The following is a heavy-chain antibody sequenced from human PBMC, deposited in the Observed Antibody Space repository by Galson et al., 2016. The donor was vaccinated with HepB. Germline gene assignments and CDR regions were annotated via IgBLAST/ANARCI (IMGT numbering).Heavy chain of an antibody. CDR1: GYTFSSYG. CDR2: INAGNGYT. CDR3: AGALYDSFGYYHYDYYNGMDV. J-gene: IGHJ6*02. D-gene: IGHD3-22*01. V-gene: IGHV1-3*01. Sequence: SVKVSCKASGYTFSSYGMHWVRQAPGQRLEWMGWINAGNGYTQYSQKFQGRVTITRDTSASTAYMELSSLTSEDTAVYYCAGALYDSFGYYHYDYYNGMDVWGQGTTVTVSS.